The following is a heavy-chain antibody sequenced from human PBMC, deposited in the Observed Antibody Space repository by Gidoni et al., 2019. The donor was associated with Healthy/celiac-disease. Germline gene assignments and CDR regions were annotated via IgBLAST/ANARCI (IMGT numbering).Heavy chain of an antibody. Sequence: QVQLQPSGPGLVKPSQTLSLTCAISGDSVSSNSPAWTWFRQSPSRGLEWLGRTYYRSKWYNDYAVSVKSRITINPDTSKNQFSLQLNSGTPEDTAVYYCARIIEASTPTGDQDDACDIWGQGTMVTVSS. CDR2: TYYRSKWYN. D-gene: IGHD7-27*01. CDR3: ARIIEASTPTGDQDDACDI. J-gene: IGHJ3*02. V-gene: IGHV6-1*01. CDR1: GDSVSSNSPA.